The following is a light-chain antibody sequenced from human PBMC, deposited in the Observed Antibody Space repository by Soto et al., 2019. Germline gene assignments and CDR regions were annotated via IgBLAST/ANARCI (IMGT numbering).Light chain of an antibody. CDR1: QSVSNY. CDR2: GAS. Sequence: EIVLTQSPGTLSLSPGERATLSCRASQSVSNYLAWYQHKPGQAPRLLIYGASSRATGIPDRFSGSGSETDFTLTISRLEPEDFAVYCYQQYGGSPQTFGQGTKV. J-gene: IGKJ1*01. CDR3: QQYGGSPQT. V-gene: IGKV3-20*01.